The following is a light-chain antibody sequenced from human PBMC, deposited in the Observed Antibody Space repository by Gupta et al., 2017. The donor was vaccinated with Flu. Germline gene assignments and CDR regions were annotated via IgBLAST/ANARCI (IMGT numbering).Light chain of an antibody. CDR3: AAWDDSLSAWV. CDR1: SSNIGSNT. J-gene: IGLJ3*02. CDR2: SNN. V-gene: IGLV1-44*01. Sequence: QSVLTQPPSASGTPGQRFTIPCSGSSSNIGSNTVNWYQQLPGTAPKVLVYSNNQRPSGVPDRFSGSRSGASASLAISGLQSEDEADYYCAAWDDSLSAWVFGGGTKLTVL.